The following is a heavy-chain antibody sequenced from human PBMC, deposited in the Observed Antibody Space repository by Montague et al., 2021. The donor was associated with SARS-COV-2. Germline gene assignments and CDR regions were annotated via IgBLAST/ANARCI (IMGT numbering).Heavy chain of an antibody. Sequence: TLSLTCTVSGGSIRSGSYYWSWIRQPAGKGLEWIGRIYSSGSTNYNPSLKSRVTMSVDTSKNQFSLKVSSVTAADTAVYYSARDYGDYSYYYGLDVWGQGTTVTVSS. J-gene: IGHJ6*02. V-gene: IGHV4-61*02. CDR3: ARDYGDYSYYYGLDV. CDR1: GGSIRSGSYY. D-gene: IGHD4-17*01. CDR2: IYSSGST.